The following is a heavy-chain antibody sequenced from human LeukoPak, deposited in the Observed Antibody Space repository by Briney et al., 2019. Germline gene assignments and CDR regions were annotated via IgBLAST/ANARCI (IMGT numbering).Heavy chain of an antibody. J-gene: IGHJ6*02. D-gene: IGHD2-2*01. CDR3: ARAGHIVVVPAAMVPPVYYGMDV. CDR2: ISAYNGNT. V-gene: IGHV1-18*01. CDR1: GYTFTSYG. Sequence: ASVKVSCKASGYTFTSYGISWVRQAPGQGLEWMGWISAYNGNTNYAQKLQGRVTMTTDTSTSTAYMELRSLRSDDTAVYYCARAGHIVVVPAAMVPPVYYGMDVWGQGTTVTVSS.